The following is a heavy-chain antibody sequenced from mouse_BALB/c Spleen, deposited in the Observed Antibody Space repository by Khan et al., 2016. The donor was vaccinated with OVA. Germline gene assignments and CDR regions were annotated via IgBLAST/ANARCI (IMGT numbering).Heavy chain of an antibody. CDR2: INTYTGEP. J-gene: IGHJ1*01. V-gene: IGHV9-1*02. D-gene: IGHD6-1*01. CDR3: ARAASDWFFDV. Sequence: QIQLVQSGPELKKPGETVKISCKASGYTFTNYGMNWVKQAPGKGLKWMGWINTYTGEPTYADDFKGRFAFSLETSANTTYLQIHNLKNEDKDTYFCARAASDWFFDVWGAGTTVTVSS. CDR1: GYTFTNYG.